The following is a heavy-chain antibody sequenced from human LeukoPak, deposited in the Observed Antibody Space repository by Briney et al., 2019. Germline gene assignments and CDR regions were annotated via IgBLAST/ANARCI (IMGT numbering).Heavy chain of an antibody. Sequence: SETLSLSCAVYGGSFSGYYWSWIRQPPGKGLEWIGEINHSGSTNYNPSLKSRVTISVDTSKNQFSLKLSSVTAADTAVYYCARLTHRAYYYGSGSYYKVFDYWGQGTLVTVSS. CDR3: ARLTHRAYYYGSGSYYKVFDY. CDR2: INHSGST. CDR1: GGSFSGYY. J-gene: IGHJ4*02. V-gene: IGHV4-34*01. D-gene: IGHD3-10*01.